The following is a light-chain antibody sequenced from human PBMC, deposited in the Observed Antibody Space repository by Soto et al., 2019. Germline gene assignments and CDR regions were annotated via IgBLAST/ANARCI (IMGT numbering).Light chain of an antibody. Sequence: EIVMTQSPATLSVSPGGRATLSCRASQSVSRNLAWYQQKPGQAPRLLIHGASTRATGIPARFSGSGSGTEFTLTISSLQSEDFAVYYCQQYNNWPRTFGQGTKVEIK. CDR1: QSVSRN. CDR2: GAS. V-gene: IGKV3-15*01. CDR3: QQYNNWPRT. J-gene: IGKJ1*01.